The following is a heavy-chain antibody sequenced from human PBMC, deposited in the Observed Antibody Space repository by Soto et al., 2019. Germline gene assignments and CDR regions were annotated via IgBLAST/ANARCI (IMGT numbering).Heavy chain of an antibody. Sequence: QVQLQQWGAGLLKPSETLSLTCAVYGGSFSGYYWTWFRQPPGKGLEWIGEISPSGTTKYIPSLKSRVTISADTSNNQFYLKVTSVTAADTAVYYCVTSLWFGTQPEIWGQGALVTVSS. D-gene: IGHD3-10*01. CDR3: VTSLWFGTQPEI. CDR2: ISPSGTT. CDR1: GGSFSGYY. V-gene: IGHV4-34*01. J-gene: IGHJ4*02.